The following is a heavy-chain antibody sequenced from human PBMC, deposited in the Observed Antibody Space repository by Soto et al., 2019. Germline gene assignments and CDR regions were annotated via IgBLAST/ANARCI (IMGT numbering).Heavy chain of an antibody. Sequence: QVQLLQWGAGLLKPSETLSLTCGGHGGSFSGYHWSWVRQPPGKGLEWIAEVNHGSTNYNPSLKSRVNISQDPSTPPNTLKLTSATAPHTAVYYCARGPKYFDPVDPWGQGTLVTVSS. V-gene: IGHV4-34*01. D-gene: IGHD3-9*01. J-gene: IGHJ5*02. CDR1: GGSFSGYH. CDR3: ARGPKYFDPVDP. CDR2: VNHGST.